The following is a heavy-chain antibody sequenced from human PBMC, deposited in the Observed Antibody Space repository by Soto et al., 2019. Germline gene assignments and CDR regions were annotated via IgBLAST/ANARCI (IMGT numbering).Heavy chain of an antibody. D-gene: IGHD2-21*02. J-gene: IGHJ2*01. CDR2: IYYSGST. CDR1: GGSITSSSYY. V-gene: IGHV4-39*02. Sequence: SETLSLTCTVSGGSITSSSYYWGWIRQPPGKGLEWIGNIYYSGSTYYNPSLKSRVTISVDTSKNQFSLKLSSVTAADTAVYYCAKDPGDWYWYFDLWGRGTLVTVS. CDR3: AKDPGDWYWYFDL.